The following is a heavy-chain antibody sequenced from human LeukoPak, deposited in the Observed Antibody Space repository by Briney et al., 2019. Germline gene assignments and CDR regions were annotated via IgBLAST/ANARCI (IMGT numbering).Heavy chain of an antibody. J-gene: IGHJ5*02. D-gene: IGHD1-14*01. Sequence: PSETLSLTCAVYGGSFSGYYWSWIRQPPGKGLEWIGEINHSGSTNYNPSLKSRVTISVGTSKNQFSLKLSSVTAADTAVYYCARQNRVGNWFDPWGQGTLVTVSS. CDR1: GGSFSGYY. CDR2: INHSGST. V-gene: IGHV4-34*01. CDR3: ARQNRVGNWFDP.